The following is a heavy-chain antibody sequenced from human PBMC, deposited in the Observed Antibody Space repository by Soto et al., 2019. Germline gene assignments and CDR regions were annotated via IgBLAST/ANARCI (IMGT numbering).Heavy chain of an antibody. V-gene: IGHV3-9*01. Sequence: GGSLRLSCAASGFTFDDYAMHWVRQAPGKGLEWVSGISWNSGSIGYADSVKGRFTISRDNAKNSLYLQMNSLRAEDTALYYCSLYCRGGSCGYWGQGTLVTVSS. D-gene: IGHD2-15*01. CDR1: GFTFDDYA. CDR3: SLYCRGGSCGY. J-gene: IGHJ4*02. CDR2: ISWNSGSI.